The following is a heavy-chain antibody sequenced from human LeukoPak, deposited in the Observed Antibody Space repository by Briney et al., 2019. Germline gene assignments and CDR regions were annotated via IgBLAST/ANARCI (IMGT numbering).Heavy chain of an antibody. J-gene: IGHJ4*02. CDR2: ISGSGGST. CDR1: GFTFSSYA. Sequence: GGSLRLSCAASGFTFSSYAMSWVRQAPGKGLEWVSAISGSGGSTYYADSVKGRFTISRDNSKNTLYLQMNSLRAEDTALYYCAKSGDSSGYYGFDYWGQGTLVTVSS. CDR3: AKSGDSSGYYGFDY. V-gene: IGHV3-23*01. D-gene: IGHD3-22*01.